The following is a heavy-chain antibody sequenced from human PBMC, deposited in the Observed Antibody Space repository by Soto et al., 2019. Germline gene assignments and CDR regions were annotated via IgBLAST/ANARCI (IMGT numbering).Heavy chain of an antibody. CDR3: ARPHIVVVPAAMPGTHYYYYGMDV. CDR1: GYTFTSYY. J-gene: IGHJ6*02. V-gene: IGHV1-46*01. D-gene: IGHD2-2*01. Sequence: ASVKVSCKASGYTFTSYYMHSVRQAPGQGLEWMGIINPSGGSTSYAQKFQGRVTITADESTSTAYMELSSLRSEDTAVYYCARPHIVVVPAAMPGTHYYYYGMDVWGQGTTVTVSS. CDR2: INPSGGST.